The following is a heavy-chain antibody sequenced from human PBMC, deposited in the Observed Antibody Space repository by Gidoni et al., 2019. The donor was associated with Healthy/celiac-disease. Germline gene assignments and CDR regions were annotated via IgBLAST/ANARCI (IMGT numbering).Heavy chain of an antibody. V-gene: IGHV3-64D*06. D-gene: IGHD3-9*01. CDR2: ISSNGGST. CDR3: VKDLLPTYYDILTGSLYGMDV. CDR1: GFTFSSYA. J-gene: IGHJ6*02. Sequence: EVQLVESGGGLVQPVGSLRLSCSASGFTFSSYAMHWVRQAPGKGLEYVSAISSNGGSTYYADSVKGRFTISRDKSKNTLYLQMSSLRAEDTAVYYCVKDLLPTYYDILTGSLYGMDVWGQGTTVTVSS.